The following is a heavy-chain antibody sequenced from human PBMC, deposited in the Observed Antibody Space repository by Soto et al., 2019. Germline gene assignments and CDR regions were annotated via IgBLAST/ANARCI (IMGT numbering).Heavy chain of an antibody. CDR1: GGSISSYY. CDR3: VRIPRSYWFAP. Sequence: PSETLSLTCTVSGGSISSYYWSWIRQPPGKGLEWIGYIYYSGSTNYNPSLKSRVTISVDTSKNQFSLKLSSLTAADTAVDYCVRIPRSYWFAPWGKGTLVTVSS. V-gene: IGHV4-59*01. CDR2: IYYSGST. J-gene: IGHJ5*02.